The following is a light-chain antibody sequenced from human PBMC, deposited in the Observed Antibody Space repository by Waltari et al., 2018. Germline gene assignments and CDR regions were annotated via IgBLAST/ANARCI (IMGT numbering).Light chain of an antibody. Sequence: DIVMTQSPATLSLSPGERATLSRRASQSGSSSYLAWYQQNTAQAPRLLIYGSSTRATGIPARYSGSGSGTDFTLTISSLQPEDFAVYYCQQDYNLPYTFGQGTKLEIK. V-gene: IGKV3D-7*01. CDR3: QQDYNLPYT. CDR1: QSGSSSY. J-gene: IGKJ2*01. CDR2: GSS.